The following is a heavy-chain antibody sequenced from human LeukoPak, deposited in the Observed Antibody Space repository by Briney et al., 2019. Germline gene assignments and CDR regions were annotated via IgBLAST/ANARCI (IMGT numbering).Heavy chain of an antibody. CDR2: IYYRSKWYN. CDR1: GDSVSSNSAA. V-gene: IGHV6-1*01. D-gene: IGHD6-13*01. Sequence: SQTFSLTCAISGDSVSSNSAAWNWIRQSPSRGLEWLGRIYYRSKWYNDYAVSVKSRISMNPDTSKNQFSLQLNSVTPEDTAIYYCARNFAKTAGPTVLTTFDYWGQGTLVTVSS. CDR3: ARNFAKTAGPTVLTTFDY. J-gene: IGHJ4*02.